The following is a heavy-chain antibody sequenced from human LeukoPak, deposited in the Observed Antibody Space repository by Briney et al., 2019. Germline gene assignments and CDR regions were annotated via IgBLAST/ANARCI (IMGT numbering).Heavy chain of an antibody. CDR3: ARDSVPYYDYVWGGYRHPPGYYGMDV. V-gene: IGHV3-21*01. CDR1: GFTFSSYS. D-gene: IGHD3-16*02. CDR2: ISSSSSYI. Sequence: PGGSLRLSCAASGFTFSSYSMNWVRQAPGKGLEWVSSISSSSSYIYYADSVKGRFTISRDNAKNSLCLQMNSLRAEDTAVYYCARDSVPYYDYVWGGYRHPPGYYGMDVWGQGTTVTVSS. J-gene: IGHJ6*02.